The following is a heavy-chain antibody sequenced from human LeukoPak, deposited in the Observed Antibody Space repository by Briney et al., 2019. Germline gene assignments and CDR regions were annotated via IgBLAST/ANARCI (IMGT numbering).Heavy chain of an antibody. V-gene: IGHV3-23*01. CDR2: ITASGGSTST. CDR1: GFTFSSYA. J-gene: IGHJ6*03. D-gene: IGHD2-15*01. CDR3: TSAGRLNLYYYMDV. Sequence: PGGSLRLSCAASGFTFSSYAMTWVRLAPGKGLEWVAGITASGGSTSTYYADSVKGRFTISRDNSRNMLYLLMDSLRAEDTALYYCTSAGRLNLYYYMDVWGKGTTVTVSS.